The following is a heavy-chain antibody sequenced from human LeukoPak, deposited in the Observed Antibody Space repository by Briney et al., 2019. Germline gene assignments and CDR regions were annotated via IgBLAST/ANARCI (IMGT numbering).Heavy chain of an antibody. Sequence: GGSLRLSCAASGFTFSNAWMSWVRQAPGKGLEWVAVISYDGSNKYYADSVKGRFTISRDNSKNTLYLQMNSLRAEDTAVYYCARMMSFGITGTQNWFDPWGQGTLVTVSS. J-gene: IGHJ5*02. CDR1: GFTFSNAW. V-gene: IGHV3-30-3*01. CDR2: ISYDGSNK. CDR3: ARMMSFGITGTQNWFDP. D-gene: IGHD1-7*01.